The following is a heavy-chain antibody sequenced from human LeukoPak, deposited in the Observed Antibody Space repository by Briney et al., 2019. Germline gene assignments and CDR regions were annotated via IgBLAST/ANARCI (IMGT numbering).Heavy chain of an antibody. CDR1: GFTFSKYG. D-gene: IGHD3-9*01. Sequence: GGSLRLSCAASGFTFSKYGMHWVRQAPGKGLEWVAFIRYDGSNKYYADSVKGRFTISRDNSKNTLYLQMNSLRAEDTAVYYCAKSGPFDWLYLDYWGQGTLVTVSS. J-gene: IGHJ4*02. V-gene: IGHV3-30*02. CDR3: AKSGPFDWLYLDY. CDR2: IRYDGSNK.